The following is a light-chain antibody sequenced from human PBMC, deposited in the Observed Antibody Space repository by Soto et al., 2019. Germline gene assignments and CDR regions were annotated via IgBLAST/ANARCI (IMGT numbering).Light chain of an antibody. CDR2: DVS. V-gene: IGLV2-11*01. J-gene: IGLJ1*01. CDR3: CSYAGSPRYV. Sequence: QSALTQPRSVSGSPGQSVTISCTGTSSDVGGYNYVSWYQQHPGKAPKVMIYDVSERPSGVPDRFSGSKSGNTVSLTISGLQAEDEADYYCCSYAGSPRYVFGTGTKLTVL. CDR1: SSDVGGYNY.